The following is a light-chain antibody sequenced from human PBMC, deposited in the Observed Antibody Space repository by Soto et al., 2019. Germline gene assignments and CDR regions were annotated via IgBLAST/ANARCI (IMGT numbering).Light chain of an antibody. Sequence: ETLMTQSPATLSLSPGERATLSCRASQSVRSHLAWYQQKPGQPPRLLIYGASTRATGIPARFSGSGFGTEFTLTISSLQSEDFAVYYCQQYKNWPIFGQGTRLAIK. CDR1: QSVRSH. CDR3: QQYKNWPI. J-gene: IGKJ5*01. CDR2: GAS. V-gene: IGKV3-15*01.